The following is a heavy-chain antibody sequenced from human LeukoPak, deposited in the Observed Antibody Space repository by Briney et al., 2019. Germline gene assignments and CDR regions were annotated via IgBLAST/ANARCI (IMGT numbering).Heavy chain of an antibody. Sequence: PSETLSLTCTVSGGSISSYYWSWIRQPPGKGLEWIGYIYYSGSTNYNPSLKSRVTISVDTSRNHFSLKLNSVTAADTAVYFCAAQSITLTVVAFDSWGQGTLVTVSS. D-gene: IGHD3-22*01. CDR2: IYYSGST. CDR3: AAQSITLTVVAFDS. CDR1: GGSISSYY. J-gene: IGHJ4*02. V-gene: IGHV4-59*12.